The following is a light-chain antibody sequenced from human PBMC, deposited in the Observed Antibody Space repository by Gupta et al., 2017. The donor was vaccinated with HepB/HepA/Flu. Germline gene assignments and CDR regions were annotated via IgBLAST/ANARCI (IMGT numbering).Light chain of an antibody. CDR2: GAS. Sequence: EIVMTQSPATLSVSPGERATLSCRASQSVSSNLAWYQQKPGQAPRLLIYGASTRATGIPARFSGSGSWTEFTLTISSLQSEDFAVYYCHHLGKTFGQGTKVEIK. CDR1: QSVSSN. V-gene: IGKV3-15*01. J-gene: IGKJ1*01. CDR3: HHLGKT.